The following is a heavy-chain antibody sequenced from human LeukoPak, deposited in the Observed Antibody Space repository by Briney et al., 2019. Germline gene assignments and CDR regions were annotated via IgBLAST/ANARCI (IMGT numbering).Heavy chain of an antibody. CDR3: ARVKRNYDFWSGYYMLAPEDWYFDL. CDR1: GGSFSGYY. J-gene: IGHJ2*01. Sequence: PSETLSLTCAVYGGSFSGYYWSWIRQPPGKGLEWIGEINHSGSTNYNPSLKSRVTISVDTSKNQFSLKLSSVTAADTAVYYCARVKRNYDFWSGYYMLAPEDWYFDLWGRGTLVTVSS. V-gene: IGHV4-34*01. CDR2: INHSGST. D-gene: IGHD3-3*01.